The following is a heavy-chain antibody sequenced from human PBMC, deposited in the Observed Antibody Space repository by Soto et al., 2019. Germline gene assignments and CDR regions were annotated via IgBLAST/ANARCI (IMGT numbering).Heavy chain of an antibody. CDR3: AKDLLRYFDWSRFDY. D-gene: IGHD3-9*01. CDR2: ISYDESNK. J-gene: IGHJ4*02. CDR1: GFTFSNYG. Sequence: QVQLVESGGGVVQPGRSLRLSCAASGFTFSNYGMHWVRQAPGKGLEWVAVISYDESNKYYADSVKGRFTISRDNSKNTLYLQMNSLRAEDTAVYYCAKDLLRYFDWSRFDYWGQGTLVTVSS. V-gene: IGHV3-30*18.